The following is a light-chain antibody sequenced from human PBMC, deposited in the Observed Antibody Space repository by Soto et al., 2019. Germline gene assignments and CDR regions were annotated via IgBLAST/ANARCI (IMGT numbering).Light chain of an antibody. CDR1: QSIRNP. J-gene: IGKJ2*01. V-gene: IGKV1-39*01. CDR3: QQSYSTPYT. Sequence: DIQMTQSPSSLSASVGDRVTITCRASQSIRNPLTWYQQKPGKAPQFLIFGASSLPGGVPSRFSGSGSGTDFTLTISSLQPEDFATYFCQQSYSTPYTFGQGTKLEIK. CDR2: GAS.